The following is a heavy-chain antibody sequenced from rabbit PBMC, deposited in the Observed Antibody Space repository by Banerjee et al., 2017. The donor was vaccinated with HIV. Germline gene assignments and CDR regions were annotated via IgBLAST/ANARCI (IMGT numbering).Heavy chain of an antibody. CDR1: GFDLSSYYY. J-gene: IGHJ6*01. V-gene: IGHV1S40*01. CDR3: ARDGDAYISGYELHL. D-gene: IGHD6-1*01. Sequence: QSLEESGGDLVKPGASLTLTCTASGFDLSSYYYMCWVRQAPGKGLEWIACIYTGSSGSTWYATWAKGRFTISKTSSTTVTLQMTSLTAADTATYFCARDGDAYISGYELHLWGQGTLVTVS. CDR2: IYTGSSGST.